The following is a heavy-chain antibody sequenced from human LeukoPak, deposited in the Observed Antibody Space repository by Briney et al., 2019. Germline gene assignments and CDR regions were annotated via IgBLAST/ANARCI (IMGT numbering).Heavy chain of an antibody. D-gene: IGHD3-9*01. CDR2: ISYDGSNK. V-gene: IGHV3-30-3*01. J-gene: IGHJ4*02. CDR1: GFTFSSYA. Sequence: GGSLRLSCAASGFTFSSYAMHWVRQAPGKGLEWVAVISYDGSNKYYADSVKGRFTISRDNSKNTLYLQMNSLRAEDTAVYYCAKDPRLRYFDGYFDYWGQGTLVTVSS. CDR3: AKDPRLRYFDGYFDY.